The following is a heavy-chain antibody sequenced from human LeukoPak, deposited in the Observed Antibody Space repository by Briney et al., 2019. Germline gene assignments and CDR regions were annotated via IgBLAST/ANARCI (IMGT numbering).Heavy chain of an antibody. CDR2: IYHSGST. D-gene: IGHD6-13*01. J-gene: IGHJ6*02. V-gene: IGHV4-4*02. CDR1: GGSISSSNW. CDR3: ARTPKAPIAAAGTYYYYGMDV. Sequence: SETLSLTCAVSGGSISSSNWWSWVRPPPGKGLEWIGEIYHSGSTNYNPSLKSRVTISVDKSKNQFSLKLSSVTAADTAVYYCARTPKAPIAAAGTYYYYGMDVWGQGTTVTVSS.